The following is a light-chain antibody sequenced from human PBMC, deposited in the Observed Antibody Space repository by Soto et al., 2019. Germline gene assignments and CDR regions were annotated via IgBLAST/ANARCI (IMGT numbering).Light chain of an antibody. CDR1: SSDVGAYNY. Sequence: SALTQPASVSGSPGQSIXISCTGTSSDVGAYNYDSWYQQYPGEAPKVIIYDVSHRPSGVSNRFSGSKSGNTASLTISGLQAEDEADYYCSSYTSSSPYVFGTGTKVTVL. V-gene: IGLV2-14*01. CDR3: SSYTSSSPYV. CDR2: DVS. J-gene: IGLJ1*01.